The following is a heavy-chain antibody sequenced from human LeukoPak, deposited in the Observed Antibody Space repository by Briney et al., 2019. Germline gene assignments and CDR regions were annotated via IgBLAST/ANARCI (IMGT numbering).Heavy chain of an antibody. D-gene: IGHD3-3*01. J-gene: IGHJ4*02. V-gene: IGHV4-30-2*01. CDR3: ARAPIFGVVFDY. CDR1: GGSISSGGYY. CDR2: IYHSGST. Sequence: SETLSLTCTVSGGSISSGGYYWSWIRQPPGKGLEWIGYIYHSGSTYYNPSLKSRVTISVDRSKNQFSLKLSSVTAADTAVYYCARAPIFGVVFDYWGQGTLVTVPS.